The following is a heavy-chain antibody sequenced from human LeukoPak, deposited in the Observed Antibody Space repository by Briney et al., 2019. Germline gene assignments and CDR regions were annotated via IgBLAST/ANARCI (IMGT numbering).Heavy chain of an antibody. D-gene: IGHD2-15*01. CDR3: ARVIPYCSGGSCHIFDY. Sequence: ASVKVSCKASGYTFTSYYMHWVRQAPGQGLEWMGIINPSGGSTSYAQKFQDRVIMTRDTCISTAYMEMSRLRSDDTAVYYCARVIPYCSGGSCHIFDYWGQGTLVTVSS. CDR1: GYTFTSYY. CDR2: INPSGGST. V-gene: IGHV1-46*01. J-gene: IGHJ4*02.